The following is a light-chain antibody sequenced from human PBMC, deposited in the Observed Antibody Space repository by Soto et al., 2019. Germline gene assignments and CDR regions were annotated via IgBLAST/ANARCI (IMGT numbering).Light chain of an antibody. Sequence: QSVLTQPASMSRSPRHSITISCSGTGSDVGGYRYVSWYQQHPDKAPKLIIYEVSNRPSGVSVRLSGSKSGNTASLTISGLLTEDEAVYYCSSYTSSVTYVFGTGTKVTVL. CDR2: EVS. V-gene: IGLV2-14*03. CDR3: SSYTSSVTYV. J-gene: IGLJ1*01. CDR1: GSDVGGYRY.